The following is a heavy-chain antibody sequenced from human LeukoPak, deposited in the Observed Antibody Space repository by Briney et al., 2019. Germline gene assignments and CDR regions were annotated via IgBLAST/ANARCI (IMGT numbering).Heavy chain of an antibody. J-gene: IGHJ4*02. CDR2: INWSGGST. D-gene: IGHD2-2*01. CDR1: GFAFDEHG. Sequence: GGSLRLSCTASGFAFDEHGMSWVRQVPGKGLEWVPGINWSGGSTGYADPLRGRFTISRDNAKNSLYLQMDSLRAEDTALYYCARAPITSPFYFDYWGQETLVTVSS. V-gene: IGHV3-20*04. CDR3: ARAPITSPFYFDY.